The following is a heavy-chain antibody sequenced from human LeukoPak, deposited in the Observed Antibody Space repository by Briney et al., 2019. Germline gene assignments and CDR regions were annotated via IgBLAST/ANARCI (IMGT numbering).Heavy chain of an antibody. CDR3: ARAPLSGYSKRGAFDI. CDR1: GGSISGYY. CDR2: IYYSGST. Sequence: SETLSLTCTVSGGSISGYYWNWIRQPPGKGLEWIGYIYYSGSTNYNPSLKSRVTISVDTSKNQFSLKLSSVTAADTAVYYRARAPLSGYSKRGAFDIWGQGTMVTVSS. J-gene: IGHJ3*02. D-gene: IGHD5-12*01. V-gene: IGHV4-59*01.